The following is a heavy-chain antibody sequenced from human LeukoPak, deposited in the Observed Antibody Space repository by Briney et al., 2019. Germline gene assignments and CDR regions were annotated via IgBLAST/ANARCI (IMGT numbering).Heavy chain of an antibody. Sequence: SETLSLTCAVYGGSFSGYYWSWIRQPPGKGLEWIGEINHSGSTNYNPSLKSRVTISVDTSKNQFSLKLSSVTAADTAVYYCARGLRRRAGHSSSSGPLDYWGQGTLVTVSS. D-gene: IGHD6-6*01. CDR1: GGSFSGYY. V-gene: IGHV4-34*01. CDR2: INHSGST. CDR3: ARGLRRRAGHSSSSGPLDY. J-gene: IGHJ4*02.